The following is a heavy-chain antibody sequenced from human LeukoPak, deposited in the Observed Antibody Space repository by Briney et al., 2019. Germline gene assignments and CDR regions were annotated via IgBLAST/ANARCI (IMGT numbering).Heavy chain of an antibody. CDR2: VYYSGST. CDR3: ARVPGYCTNGVCYTWYFDY. J-gene: IGHJ4*02. V-gene: IGHV4-59*12. D-gene: IGHD2-8*01. Sequence: KPSETLSLTCTVSGGSISSYFWSWIRQPPGKGLEWIGYVYYSGSTYYNPSLKSRVTISVDTSKNQFSLKLSSVTAADTAVYYCARVPGYCTNGVCYTWYFDYWGQGTLVTVSS. CDR1: GGSISSYF.